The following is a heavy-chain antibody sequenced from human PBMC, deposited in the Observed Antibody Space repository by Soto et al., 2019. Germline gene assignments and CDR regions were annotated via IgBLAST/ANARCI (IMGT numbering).Heavy chain of an antibody. V-gene: IGHV3-30-3*01. CDR3: VRAPGGDSYNLQMRD. Sequence: QVHLVESGGGVVQPGRSLRLSCAASGFTLSTYHVHWVRQAPGKGLEWVSVISYDGGSYYFADSVKGRFTISRDNSKNTLYLQMNSLRTEDTAVYYCVRAPGGDSYNLQMRDWGQGTLVSVSS. D-gene: IGHD3-16*01. CDR1: GFTLSTYH. J-gene: IGHJ4*02. CDR2: ISYDGGSY.